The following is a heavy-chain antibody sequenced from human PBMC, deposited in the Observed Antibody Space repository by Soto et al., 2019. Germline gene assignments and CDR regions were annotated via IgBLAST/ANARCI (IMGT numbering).Heavy chain of an antibody. CDR3: AVVGEGWFDP. V-gene: IGHV1-69*13. D-gene: IGHD3-10*01. Sequence: ASVKVSCKASGGTFSSYAISWVRQAPGQGLEWMGGIIPIFGTANYAQKFQGRVTITADESTSTAYMELSSLRSEDTAVYYCAVVGEGWFDPWGQGTLVTVSS. CDR2: IIPIFGTA. CDR1: GGTFSSYA. J-gene: IGHJ5*02.